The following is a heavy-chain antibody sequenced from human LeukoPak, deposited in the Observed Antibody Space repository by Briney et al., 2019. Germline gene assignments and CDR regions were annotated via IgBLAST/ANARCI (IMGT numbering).Heavy chain of an antibody. CDR3: ARGSWGEIAGHKSFEF. Sequence: GASVKVSCKASEYTFTSYDINWVRQATGQGLEWMGWMNPNSGNTGYAQKFQGRVTMTRVTSISTAYMELNNLTSEDTAVYYCARGSWGEIAGHKSFEFWGQGSLVTVSS. V-gene: IGHV1-8*01. J-gene: IGHJ4*02. D-gene: IGHD6-13*01. CDR2: MNPNSGNT. CDR1: EYTFTSYD.